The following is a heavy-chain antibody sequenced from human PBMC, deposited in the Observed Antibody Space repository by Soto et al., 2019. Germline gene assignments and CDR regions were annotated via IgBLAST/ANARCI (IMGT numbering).Heavy chain of an antibody. J-gene: IGHJ6*03. CDR1: GFTFSSYA. V-gene: IGHV3-23*01. CDR2: ISGSGGST. Sequence: GGSLRLSCAASGFTFSSYAMSWVRQAPGKGLEWVSAISGSGGSTYYADSVKGRFTISRDNSKNTLYLQMNSLRAEDTAVYYCAKGYCSGGSCYSYYYYYMDVRGKGTTVTVSS. CDR3: AKGYCSGGSCYSYYYYYMDV. D-gene: IGHD2-15*01.